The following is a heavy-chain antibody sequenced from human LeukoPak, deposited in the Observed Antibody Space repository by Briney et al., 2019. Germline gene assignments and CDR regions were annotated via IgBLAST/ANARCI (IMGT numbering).Heavy chain of an antibody. CDR2: MNPNSGNT. V-gene: IGHV1-8*01. J-gene: IGHJ4*02. CDR1: GYTFTSYD. Sequence: GASVKVSCKASGYTFTSYDINWVRQATGQGLEWMGWMNPNSGNTGYAQKFQGRVTMTRNTSISTAYMELSSLRSEDTAVYYCARGRDRYYDFWSGYYTGKQYYFDYWGQGTLVTVSS. D-gene: IGHD3-3*01. CDR3: ARGRDRYYDFWSGYYTGKQYYFDY.